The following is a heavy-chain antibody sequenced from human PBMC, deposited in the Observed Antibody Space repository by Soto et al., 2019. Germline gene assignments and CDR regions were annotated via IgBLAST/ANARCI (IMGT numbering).Heavy chain of an antibody. Sequence: QVQLVQSGAEVKKPGASVKVSCKASGYTFTSYGISWVRQAPGQGLERMGWISAYNGNTNYAQKLQGRVTMTTDTSTSTADMELRSLRSDDTAVYYCARDGSSSWYVHYYYGMDVWGQGTTVTVSS. V-gene: IGHV1-18*01. CDR2: ISAYNGNT. D-gene: IGHD6-13*01. J-gene: IGHJ6*02. CDR1: GYTFTSYG. CDR3: ARDGSSSWYVHYYYGMDV.